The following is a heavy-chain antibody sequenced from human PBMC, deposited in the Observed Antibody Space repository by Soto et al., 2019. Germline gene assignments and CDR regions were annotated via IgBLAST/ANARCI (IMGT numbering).Heavy chain of an antibody. Sequence: GGSLRLSCVGSGFIFSNYGMTWVRQAPGKGLEWVSGMSNDGDRIYYAESVRGRFTISRDNSKNTVFLQMNSLRAEDTALYYCAQDIYRNSYGFDVWGHGPMVTASS. CDR2: MSNDGDRI. CDR3: AQDIYRNSYGFDV. D-gene: IGHD5-12*01. J-gene: IGHJ3*01. V-gene: IGHV3-23*01. CDR1: GFIFSNYG.